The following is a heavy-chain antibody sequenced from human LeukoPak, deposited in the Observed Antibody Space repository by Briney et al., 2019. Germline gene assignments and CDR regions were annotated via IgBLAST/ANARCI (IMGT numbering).Heavy chain of an antibody. Sequence: GGSLRLSCAASGFTFSSYAMHWVRQAPGKGLEWVAVISYDGSNKYYADSVKGRFTISGDNSKNTLYLQMNSLRAEDTAVYYCARTWELRYYFDYWGQGTLVTVSS. V-gene: IGHV3-30*04. J-gene: IGHJ4*02. D-gene: IGHD1-26*01. CDR2: ISYDGSNK. CDR1: GFTFSSYA. CDR3: ARTWELRYYFDY.